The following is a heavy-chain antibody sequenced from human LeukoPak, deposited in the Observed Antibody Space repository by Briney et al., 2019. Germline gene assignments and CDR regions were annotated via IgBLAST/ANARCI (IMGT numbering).Heavy chain of an antibody. D-gene: IGHD2-15*01. V-gene: IGHV3-23*01. J-gene: IGHJ4*02. CDR2: ITGSTYST. CDR1: GFTFSTYA. CDR3: AKDQLNRFCSGGSCSVTHDY. Sequence: GGSLRLSCAASGFTFSTYAMNWVRQAPGEGLEWVSSITGSTYSTYYADSVRGRFTISRDNSKNTLYLQMNSLRAEDTAVYYCAKDQLNRFCSGGSCSVTHDYWGQGTLVTVSS.